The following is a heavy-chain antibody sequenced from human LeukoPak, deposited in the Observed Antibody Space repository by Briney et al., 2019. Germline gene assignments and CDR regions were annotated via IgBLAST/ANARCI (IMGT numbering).Heavy chain of an antibody. CDR3: ARDRNIAAAGTRSLDY. Sequence: ASVKVSCKASGYTFTTYGISWVRQAPGQGLEWMGWISAYNGNTNYAQKLQGRVTMTTDTSTSTAYMELRSLRSDDTAVYYCARDRNIAAAGTRSLDYWGQGTQVTVSS. D-gene: IGHD6-13*01. J-gene: IGHJ4*02. CDR1: GYTFTTYG. CDR2: ISAYNGNT. V-gene: IGHV1-18*04.